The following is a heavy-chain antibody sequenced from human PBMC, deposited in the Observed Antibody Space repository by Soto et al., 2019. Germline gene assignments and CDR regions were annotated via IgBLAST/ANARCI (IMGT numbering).Heavy chain of an antibody. D-gene: IGHD5-18*01. V-gene: IGHV5-51*01. Sequence: PGESLKISCKGSGYIFSNNWIAWVRQMPGKGLEWMGTIYPGDSDTRHSPSFQGQVTMSADKSISTAYLQWNSLKASDTAMYYCARHSQNRAMDFGDYWGQGTLVTLSS. CDR2: IYPGDSDT. J-gene: IGHJ4*02. CDR3: ARHSQNRAMDFGDY. CDR1: GYIFSNNW.